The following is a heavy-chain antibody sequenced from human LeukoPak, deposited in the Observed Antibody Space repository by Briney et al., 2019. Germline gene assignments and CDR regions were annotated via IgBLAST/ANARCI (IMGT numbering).Heavy chain of an antibody. CDR2: MNPNSGNT. D-gene: IGHD2-2*01. J-gene: IGHJ6*02. Sequence: GASVNVSCKASGYTFISYDINWVRQATGQGLEWMGWMNPNSGNTGYAQKFQGRVTMTRNTSISTAYMELSSLRSEDTAVYYCAREAVVVPAARAHYYYYGMDVWGQGTTVTVSS. CDR1: GYTFISYD. V-gene: IGHV1-8*01. CDR3: AREAVVVPAARAHYYYYGMDV.